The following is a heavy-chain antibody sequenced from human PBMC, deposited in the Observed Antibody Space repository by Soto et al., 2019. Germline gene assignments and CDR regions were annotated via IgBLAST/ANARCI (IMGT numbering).Heavy chain of an antibody. D-gene: IGHD3-3*01. CDR3: ARDQAYDFWSGYLHYYYYMDV. CDR1: GYTFTSYA. J-gene: IGHJ6*03. V-gene: IGHV1-3*01. Sequence: QVQLVQSGAEVKKPGASVKVSCKASGYTFTSYAMHWVRQAPGQRLEWMGWINAGNGNTKYSQKFQGRVTITRDTSASTAYMELSSLRSDDTAVYYCARDQAYDFWSGYLHYYYYMDVWGKGTTVTVSS. CDR2: INAGNGNT.